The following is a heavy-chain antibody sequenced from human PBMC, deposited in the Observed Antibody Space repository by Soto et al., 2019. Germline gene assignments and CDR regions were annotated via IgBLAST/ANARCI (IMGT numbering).Heavy chain of an antibody. V-gene: IGHV3-23*01. D-gene: IGHD6-19*01. CDR2: ISGSGGST. CDR1: GFTFSSYA. J-gene: IGHJ4*02. Sequence: GGSLRLSCAASGFTFSSYAIIWCGQAPGKGLEWVSAISGSGGSTYYADSVKGRFTISRDNSKNTLYLQMNSLRAEDTAVYYCAKDRSIAVARSDYWGQGTLVTVSS. CDR3: AKDRSIAVARSDY.